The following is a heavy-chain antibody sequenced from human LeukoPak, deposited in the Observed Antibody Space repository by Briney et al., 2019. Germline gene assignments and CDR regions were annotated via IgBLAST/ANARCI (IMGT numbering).Heavy chain of an antibody. Sequence: GGSLRLSCSASGFTFSSYAMHWVRQAPGKGLEYVSAISSNGGSTYYADSVKGRFTISRDNSKNTLYLQMSSLRAEDTAVYYCVRGYSSSWSYFDYWGQGTLVTVSS. CDR3: VRGYSSSWSYFDY. D-gene: IGHD6-13*01. V-gene: IGHV3-64D*09. CDR2: ISSNGGST. J-gene: IGHJ4*02. CDR1: GFTFSSYA.